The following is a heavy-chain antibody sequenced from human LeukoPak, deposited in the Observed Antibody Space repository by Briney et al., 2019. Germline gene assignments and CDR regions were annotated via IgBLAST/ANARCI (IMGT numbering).Heavy chain of an antibody. CDR1: GFSFTIYS. CDR3: GRDRRQIYYGVDV. Sequence: GGSLRLSCAASGFSFTIYSMNWVRQAPGKGLEWASFISDSGRVTYYADSVKGRFTISRDTATNSLYLQMNSLRAEDTAVYYCGRDRRQIYYGVDVWGQGTTVTVSS. CDR2: ISDSGRVT. J-gene: IGHJ6*02. V-gene: IGHV3-48*01.